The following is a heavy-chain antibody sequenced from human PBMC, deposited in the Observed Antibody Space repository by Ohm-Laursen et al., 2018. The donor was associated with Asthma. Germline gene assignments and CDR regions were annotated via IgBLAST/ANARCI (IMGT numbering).Heavy chain of an antibody. CDR3: ARDSEHIVVVIAPTGGGMDV. J-gene: IGHJ6*02. D-gene: IGHD2-21*01. V-gene: IGHV3-21*01. CDR2: ISSSSSYI. Sequence: SLRLSCTASGSTFSSYSMNWARQAPGKGLEWVSSISSSSSYIYYADSVKGRFTISRDNAKNSLYLQMNSLRAEDTAVYYCARDSEHIVVVIAPTGGGMDVWGQGTTVTVSS. CDR1: GSTFSSYS.